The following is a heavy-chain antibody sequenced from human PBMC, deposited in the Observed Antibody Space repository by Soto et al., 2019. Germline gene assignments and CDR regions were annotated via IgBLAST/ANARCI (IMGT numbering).Heavy chain of an antibody. V-gene: IGHV1-24*01. CDR1: GYTLTELS. CDR3: ATTISLTVTTILGNWFDP. Sequence: SVKVSCKVSGYTLTELSMHWVRQAPGKGLEWMGGFDPEDGETIYAQKFQGRVTMTEDTSTDTSYMELSSLRSEDTAVYYCATTISLTVTTILGNWFDPWGQGTLVTVSS. J-gene: IGHJ5*02. D-gene: IGHD4-17*01. CDR2: FDPEDGET.